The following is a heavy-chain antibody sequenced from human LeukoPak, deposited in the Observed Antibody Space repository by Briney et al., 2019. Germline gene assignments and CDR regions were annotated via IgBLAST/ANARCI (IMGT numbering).Heavy chain of an antibody. CDR3: ARGATWAYYFDY. Sequence: PGGSLRLSCAASAFTLNTYWMHWVRQVPGGGLEWVSRINGDESSTNYADSVKGRFTISRDNAKDTLYLHMNSLTAEDTAVYYCARGATWAYYFDYWGQGTLVTVSS. J-gene: IGHJ4*02. CDR2: INGDESST. V-gene: IGHV3-74*01. CDR1: AFTLNTYW. D-gene: IGHD1-26*01.